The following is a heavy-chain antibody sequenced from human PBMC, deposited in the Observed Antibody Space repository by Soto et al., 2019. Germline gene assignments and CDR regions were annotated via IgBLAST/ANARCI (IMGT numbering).Heavy chain of an antibody. CDR2: ISAYNGNT. D-gene: IGHD1-26*01. Sequence: ASVKVSCKASGYTFTSYGISWVRQAPGQGLEWMGWISAYNGNTNYAQKLQGRVTMTTDTSTSTAYMELRSLRSDDTAVYYCARTSMGATIFYYYGMDVWGQGTTVTVSS. CDR3: ARTSMGATIFYYYGMDV. V-gene: IGHV1-18*04. CDR1: GYTFTSYG. J-gene: IGHJ6*02.